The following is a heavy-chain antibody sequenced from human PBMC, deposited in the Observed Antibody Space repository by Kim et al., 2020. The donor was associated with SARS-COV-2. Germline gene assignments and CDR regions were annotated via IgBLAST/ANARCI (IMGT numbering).Heavy chain of an antibody. V-gene: IGHV1-2*04. D-gene: IGHD2-15*01. Sequence: ASVKVSCKASGYTFTGYYMHWVRQAPGQGLEWMGWINPNSGGTNYAQKFQGWVTMTRDTSISTAYMELSRLRSDDTAVYYCARGTPRGVVVVAATPDYYYYGMDVWGQGTTVTVSS. CDR3: ARGTPRGVVVVAATPDYYYYGMDV. J-gene: IGHJ6*02. CDR1: GYTFTGYY. CDR2: INPNSGGT.